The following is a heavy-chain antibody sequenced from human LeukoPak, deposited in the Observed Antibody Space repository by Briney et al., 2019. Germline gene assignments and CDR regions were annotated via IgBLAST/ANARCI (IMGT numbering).Heavy chain of an antibody. CDR2: ISAYNGNT. V-gene: IGHV1-18*01. CDR3: ARDVGYWEGITMVRGVITRFDY. CDR1: GYTFTSYG. Sequence: ASVKVSCKASGYTFTSYGISWVRQAPGQGLEWMGWISAYNGNTNYAQKLQGRVTMTTDTSTSTAYMELRSLRSDDTAVYYCARDVGYWEGITMVRGVITRFDYWGQGTLVTVSS. D-gene: IGHD3-10*01. J-gene: IGHJ4*02.